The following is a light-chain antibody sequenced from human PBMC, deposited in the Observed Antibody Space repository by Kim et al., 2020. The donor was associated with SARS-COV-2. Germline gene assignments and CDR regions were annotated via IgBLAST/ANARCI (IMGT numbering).Light chain of an antibody. CDR2: EDK. J-gene: IGLJ3*02. CDR1: SGSIAANF. Sequence: GKTVIICCNSSSGSIAANFVQWYQQRPGSSPTTVIYEDKQRPSGVPDRFSGSIDTSSNSASLTISGLKTEDEADYYCQSFDTSNWVFGGGTKLTVL. CDR3: QSFDTSNWV. V-gene: IGLV6-57*01.